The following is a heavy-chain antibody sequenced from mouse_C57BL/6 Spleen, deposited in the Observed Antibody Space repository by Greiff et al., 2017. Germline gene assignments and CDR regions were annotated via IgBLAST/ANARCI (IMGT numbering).Heavy chain of an antibody. V-gene: IGHV1-18*01. Sequence: VQLQQSGPELVKPGASVKIPCKASGYTFTDYNMDWVKQSHGKSLEWIGDINPNNGGTIYNQKFKGKATLTVDKSSSTAYMELRSLTSEDTAVYYCARSKGKFSSYAMDYWGQGTSVTVSS. J-gene: IGHJ4*01. CDR2: INPNNGGT. CDR1: GYTFTDYN. CDR3: ARSKGKFSSYAMDY.